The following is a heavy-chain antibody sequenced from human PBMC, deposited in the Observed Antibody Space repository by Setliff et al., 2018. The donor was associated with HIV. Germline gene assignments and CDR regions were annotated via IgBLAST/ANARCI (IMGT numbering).Heavy chain of an antibody. CDR1: GGSISSGSYY. Sequence: TLSLTCTVSGGSISSGSYYWSWIRQPAGKGLEWIGHIHTSGSSSYNPSLKSRVTISVDTSKNQFSLKLTSLTAADTAVYYCARVITMVWTTFDPWGQGQWSPSPQ. J-gene: IGHJ5*02. V-gene: IGHV4-61*09. D-gene: IGHD3-10*01. CDR2: IHTSGSS. CDR3: ARVITMVWTTFDP.